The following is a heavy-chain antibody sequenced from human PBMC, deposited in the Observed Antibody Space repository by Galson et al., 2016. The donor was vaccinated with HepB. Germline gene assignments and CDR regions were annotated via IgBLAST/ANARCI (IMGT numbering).Heavy chain of an antibody. CDR2: DSMDGKRQ. V-gene: IGHV3-30*03. D-gene: IGHD3-10*02. Sequence: SLRLSCAASGFTFNKYGMNWVRQAPGKGLEWVAADSMDGKRQSSVDSVPGRFTISRDISSYMLFLQLRSLRANDTAVYYCARRHDYCLPVGCSFDYWGQGTLVSVSS. CDR3: ARRHDYCLPVGCSFDY. J-gene: IGHJ4*02. CDR1: GFTFNKYG.